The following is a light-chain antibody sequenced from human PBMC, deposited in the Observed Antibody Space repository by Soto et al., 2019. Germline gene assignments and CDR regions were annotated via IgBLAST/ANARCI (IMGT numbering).Light chain of an antibody. J-gene: IGLJ1*01. Sequence: QSVLTQPPSASETPGQKVTISCSGSSSNIGSNYVYWYQQLPGTAPKLLIYRNNQRPSGVPDRLSGSKSGTSALLAISGLRSGDEADYYCAAWDVSLSGLYFFGTWTKVTVL. CDR3: AAWDVSLSGLYF. CDR2: RNN. V-gene: IGLV1-47*01. CDR1: SSNIGSNY.